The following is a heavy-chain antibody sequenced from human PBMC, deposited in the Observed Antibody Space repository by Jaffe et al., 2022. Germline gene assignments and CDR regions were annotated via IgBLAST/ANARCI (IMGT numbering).Heavy chain of an antibody. CDR1: GGSISGYN. D-gene: IGHD6-19*01. V-gene: IGHV4-59*01. Sequence: QVQLQESGPGLVKPSETLSLTCTVSGGSISGYNWGWIRQPPGKGLEWIGYIYSRGNTNYSPSLKSRVTISVDKSKNQFSLKLTSVTAADTAVYYCARLLPAYTSGLDYWGQGALVTVSS. CDR2: IYSRGNT. CDR3: ARLLPAYTSGLDY. J-gene: IGHJ4*02.